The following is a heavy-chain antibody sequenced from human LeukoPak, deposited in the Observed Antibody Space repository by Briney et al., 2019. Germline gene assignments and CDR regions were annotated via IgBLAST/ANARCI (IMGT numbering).Heavy chain of an antibody. V-gene: IGHV4-34*01. Sequence: SETLSLTCAVYGGSFSGYYWSWIRQPPGKGLEWIGEINLSGSTNYNPSLKSRVTISVDTSKNQFSLKLNSVTAADTAAYYCARGKRSDGYATDFDYWGQGTLVTVSS. D-gene: IGHD5-24*01. CDR2: INLSGST. CDR3: ARGKRSDGYATDFDY. CDR1: GGSFSGYY. J-gene: IGHJ4*02.